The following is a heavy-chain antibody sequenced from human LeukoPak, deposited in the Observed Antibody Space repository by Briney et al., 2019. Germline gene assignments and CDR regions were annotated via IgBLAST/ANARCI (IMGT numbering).Heavy chain of an antibody. J-gene: IGHJ4*02. Sequence: GGSLRLSCAASGFTVSNNYMSWVRQAPGKGLEWVSVIYSGGSTYYADSVKGRFTISRGNSKNTLYLQMNSLRAEDTAVYYCARDSRGYNYLYFDYWGQGTLVTVSS. CDR3: ARDSRGYNYLYFDY. CDR1: GFTVSNNY. D-gene: IGHD5-18*01. CDR2: IYSGGST. V-gene: IGHV3-53*01.